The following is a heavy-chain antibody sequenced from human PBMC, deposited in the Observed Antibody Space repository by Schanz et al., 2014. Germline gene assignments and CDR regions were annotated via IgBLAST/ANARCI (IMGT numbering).Heavy chain of an antibody. CDR3: AKSLESCPGGRCSRGYFDY. V-gene: IGHV3-30*18. J-gene: IGHJ4*02. Sequence: VQLVESGGGLVQPGGSLRLSCAASGFTFSTHAMHWVRQAPGKGLEWVALVSSDGNNDYYTDSVKGRFTISRDNSKNTVHLQMSSLRAEDTAVYYCAKSLESCPGGRCSRGYFDYWGQGTLVTVSS. D-gene: IGHD2-8*02. CDR1: GFTFSTHA. CDR2: VSSDGNND.